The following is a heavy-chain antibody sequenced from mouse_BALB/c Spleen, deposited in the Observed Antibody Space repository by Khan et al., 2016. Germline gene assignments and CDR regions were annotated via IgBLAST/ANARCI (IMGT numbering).Heavy chain of an antibody. CDR2: IWAGGST. CDR1: GFSLTSYG. V-gene: IGHV2-9*02. Sequence: QVQLKESGPGLVAPSQSLSITCTVSGFSLTSYGVHWVRQPPGKGLEWLGVIWAGGSTNYNSALMSRLSISKDNPKSQGFLKMNSLQTDDTAMYYCARETARATFDYWGQGTTLTVSS. J-gene: IGHJ2*01. CDR3: ARETARATFDY. D-gene: IGHD3-2*01.